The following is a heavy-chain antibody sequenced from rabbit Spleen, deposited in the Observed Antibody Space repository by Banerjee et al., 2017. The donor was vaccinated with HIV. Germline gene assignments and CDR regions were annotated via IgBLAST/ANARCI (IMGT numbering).Heavy chain of an antibody. CDR2: IDPIFLTT. V-gene: IGHV1S43*01. CDR1: GFSFSSGYD. D-gene: IGHD4-1*01. Sequence: QQQLVESGGGLVQPGASLTLTCTASGFSFSSGYDMCWVRQAPGKGLEWIGYIDPIFLTTSYASWVNGRFTISSHNAQNTLYLQLNSLTVADTATYFCVRDNWDFNLWGPGTLVTVS. CDR3: VRDNWDFNL. J-gene: IGHJ4*01.